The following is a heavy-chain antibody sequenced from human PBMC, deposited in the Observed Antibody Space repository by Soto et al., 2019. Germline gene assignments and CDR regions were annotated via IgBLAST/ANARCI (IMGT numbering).Heavy chain of an antibody. V-gene: IGHV4-34*01. Sequence: SETLSLTCAVYGGSFSGYYWSWIRQPPGKGLEWIGEINHSGSTNYNPSLKSRVTISVDTSKNQFSLKLSSVTAADTAVYYCARAPSSIVVVPAENYYFDYWGQGTLVTVSS. CDR1: GGSFSGYY. D-gene: IGHD2-2*01. J-gene: IGHJ4*02. CDR3: ARAPSSIVVVPAENYYFDY. CDR2: INHSGST.